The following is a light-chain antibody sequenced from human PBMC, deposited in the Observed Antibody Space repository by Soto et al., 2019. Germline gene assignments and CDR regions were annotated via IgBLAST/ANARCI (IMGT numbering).Light chain of an antibody. CDR1: SGHSSYA. V-gene: IGLV4-69*01. CDR2: LNGDGSH. J-gene: IGLJ2*01. Sequence: QLLLTQSPSASASLGASVKLTCTLSSGHSSYAIAWHQQQPEKGPRYLMKLNGDGSHSKGDGIPDRFSGSSSGAERYLTISSLQSEDEADSYCQTWGTGIRVFGGGTKLTVL. CDR3: QTWGTGIRV.